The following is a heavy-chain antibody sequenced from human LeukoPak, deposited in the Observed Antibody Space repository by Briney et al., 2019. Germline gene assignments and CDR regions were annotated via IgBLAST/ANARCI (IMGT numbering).Heavy chain of an antibody. D-gene: IGHD6-6*01. V-gene: IGHV5-51*01. CDR1: GYSFTNYW. CDR3: ARLDGAARNFDY. Sequence: GESLKISCKGSGYSFTNYWIGWVRQMPGKGLEWMEIIYPGDSDTRYSPSFQGQFTISADKSISTAYLQRSSLKASDTAIYYCARLDGAARNFDYWGQGTLVTVSS. CDR2: IYPGDSDT. J-gene: IGHJ4*02.